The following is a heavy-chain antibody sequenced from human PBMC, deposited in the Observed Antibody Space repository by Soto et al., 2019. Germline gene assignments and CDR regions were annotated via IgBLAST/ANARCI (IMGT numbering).Heavy chain of an antibody. J-gene: IGHJ4*02. V-gene: IGHV3-23*01. CDR2: ISGRGEIT. D-gene: IGHD2-15*01. CDR1: GFPFRSYG. Sequence: GGPLRLSCAASGFPFRSYGMAWVRQAPGKGLEWMAVISGRGEITVYTDSVKGRFTIYRDFSNNTLSLQMNTLRADDTAIYYCGKAICLLVEQPLCVESWGQGTLVTVSS. CDR3: GKAICLLVEQPLCVES.